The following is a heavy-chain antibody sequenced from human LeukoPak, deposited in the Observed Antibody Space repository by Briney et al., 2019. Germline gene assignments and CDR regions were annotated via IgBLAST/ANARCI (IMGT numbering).Heavy chain of an antibody. Sequence: SETLSPTCAVYGGSFSGYYWSWIRQPPGKGLEWIGEIKHGGFTSYHPSLKSRVTMSEDTSNNQFSLKLTSVTAADTAVYYCARGLGEGYPDYWGPGTLVTVSS. CDR2: IKHGGFT. J-gene: IGHJ4*02. D-gene: IGHD5-24*01. CDR3: ARGLGEGYPDY. CDR1: GGSFSGYY. V-gene: IGHV4-34*01.